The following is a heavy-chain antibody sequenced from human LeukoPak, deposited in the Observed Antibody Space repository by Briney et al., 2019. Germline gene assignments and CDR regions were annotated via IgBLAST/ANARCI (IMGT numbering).Heavy chain of an antibody. CDR1: GYSFPSYW. D-gene: IGHD3-22*01. V-gene: IGHV5-10-1*01. CDR2: IAPSDSYT. J-gene: IGHJ5*02. CDR3: VRQPPGVYDTTQHWFDP. Sequence: GEALKISCKVSGYSFPSYWITWVRQVPGKGLEGMGRIAPSDSYTNYNPSFEGHVTMSVEKSITTVYLQWSSLKASDTAMYYCVRQPPGVYDTTQHWFDPWGQGTLVTVSS.